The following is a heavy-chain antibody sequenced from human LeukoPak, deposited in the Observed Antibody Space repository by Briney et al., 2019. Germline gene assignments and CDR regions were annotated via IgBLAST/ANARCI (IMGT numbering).Heavy chain of an antibody. V-gene: IGHV3-11*04. CDR2: ISSSGSTI. CDR1: GFTFSDYY. J-gene: IGHJ4*02. CDR3: ARVADIGYFDY. Sequence: TGGSLRLSCAASGFTFSDYYMSWIRQAPGKGLEWVSYISSSGSTIYYADSVKGRFTISRDNAKNSLSLQMNSLRAEDTAVYYCARVADIGYFDYWGEGTLVTVSS.